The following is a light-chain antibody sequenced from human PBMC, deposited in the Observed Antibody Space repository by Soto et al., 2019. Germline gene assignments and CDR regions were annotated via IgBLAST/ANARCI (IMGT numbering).Light chain of an antibody. CDR2: NAD. J-gene: IGKJ1*01. Sequence: DIQMTQSPSTLSASVGXRVTITCRASQDINRWLAWYQQKPGKAPKILIYNADTLESGVLSRFSGSGYGTEFILTISSLQPDDFATYYCQQFSLYWAFGQGTKV. CDR3: QQFSLYWA. CDR1: QDINRW. V-gene: IGKV1-5*01.